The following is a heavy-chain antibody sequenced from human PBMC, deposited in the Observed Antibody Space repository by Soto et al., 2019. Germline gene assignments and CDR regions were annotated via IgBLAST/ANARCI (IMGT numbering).Heavy chain of an antibody. J-gene: IGHJ6*02. CDR1: GGTFSSYA. D-gene: IGHD2-2*01. V-gene: IGHV1-69*12. CDR2: IIPIFGTA. Sequence: QVQLVQSGAEVKKPGSSVKVSCKASGGTFSSYAITWVRQAPGQGLEWMGGIIPIFGTANYAQKFQGRVTITADDSTSTADMELSSLRSEDTAVYYCARDLPPVGYYYYGMDVWGQGTTVTVSS. CDR3: ARDLPPVGYYYYGMDV.